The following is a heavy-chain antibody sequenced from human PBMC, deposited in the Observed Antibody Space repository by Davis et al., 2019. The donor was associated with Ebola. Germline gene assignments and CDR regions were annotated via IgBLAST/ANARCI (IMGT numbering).Heavy chain of an antibody. D-gene: IGHD2-21*02. J-gene: IGHJ4*02. Sequence: PGGSLSLSCAASGFTFRSSGMSWVRQAPGKGLEWVSVISGRGTTIYYADSVKGRFTISRDNSKNTVYLQMNSLRDEDTAVYYCAKEAADCGSDCNSLCDYWGQGTLVTVSS. CDR2: ISGRGTTI. CDR3: AKEAADCGSDCNSLCDY. CDR1: GFTFRSSG. V-gene: IGHV3-23*01.